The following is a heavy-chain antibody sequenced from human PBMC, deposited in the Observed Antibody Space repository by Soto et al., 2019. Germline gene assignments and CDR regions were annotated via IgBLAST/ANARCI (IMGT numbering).Heavy chain of an antibody. CDR3: ARDYEYQLLRDYYYGMDV. J-gene: IGHJ6*02. Sequence: ASVKVSCKASGYTFTSYGISWVRQAPGQGLEWMEWISAYNGNTNYAQKLQGRVTMTTDTSTSTAYMELRSLRSDDTAVYYCARDYEYQLLRDYYYGMDVWGQGTTVTVSS. V-gene: IGHV1-18*04. D-gene: IGHD2-2*01. CDR1: GYTFTSYG. CDR2: ISAYNGNT.